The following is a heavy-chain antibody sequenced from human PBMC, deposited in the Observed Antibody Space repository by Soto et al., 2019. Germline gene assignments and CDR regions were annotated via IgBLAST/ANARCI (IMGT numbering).Heavy chain of an antibody. V-gene: IGHV3-53*01. CDR1: GFTFTTNY. Sequence: PGGSLRLSCAASGFTFTTNYMTWVRQAPGKGLEWVSVIYRSGATYYPDSVRGRFTASRDYSHNTLYLQMDSLRVEDTAVYYCARDSGMIRGSYGVDVWGPGTTVTVSS. CDR3: ARDSGMIRGSYGVDV. D-gene: IGHD3-10*01. J-gene: IGHJ6*02. CDR2: IYRSGAT.